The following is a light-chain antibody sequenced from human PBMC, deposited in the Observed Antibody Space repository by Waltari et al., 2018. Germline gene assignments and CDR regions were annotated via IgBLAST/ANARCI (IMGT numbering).Light chain of an antibody. CDR1: QSVSSK. Sequence: EMVMTQSPDTLSVSPGERATLPCRASQSVSSKLAWYQQKPGQAPRLLIYGASTRATGIPARFSGSGSGTDFTLTISSMQSEDSAVYYCQQYDIWPPLTFGGGTKVEIK. J-gene: IGKJ4*01. CDR3: QQYDIWPPLT. V-gene: IGKV3-15*01. CDR2: GAS.